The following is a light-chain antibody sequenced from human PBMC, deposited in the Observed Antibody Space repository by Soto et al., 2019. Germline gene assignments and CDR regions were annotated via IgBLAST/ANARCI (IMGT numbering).Light chain of an antibody. Sequence: DIQMTQSPSTLSASIGDRVTITCRASQTINNWLAWYQQKPGKAPNLLIYHASNLETGVPSRFSGSAFWTEFTLTISSLQPDDFATYYCQHYNSYPWTFGQGTKVEIK. CDR2: HAS. V-gene: IGKV1-5*01. J-gene: IGKJ1*01. CDR1: QTINNW. CDR3: QHYNSYPWT.